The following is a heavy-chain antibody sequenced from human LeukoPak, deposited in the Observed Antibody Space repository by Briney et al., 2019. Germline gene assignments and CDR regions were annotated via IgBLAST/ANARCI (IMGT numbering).Heavy chain of an antibody. J-gene: IGHJ4*02. CDR2: INHSGST. CDR1: GGSFSGYY. CDR3: ARIGYSSGWLFDY. Sequence: PETLSLTCAVYGGSFSGYYWSWIRQPPGKGLEWIGEINHSGSTNYNPSLKSRVTISVDTSKNQFSLKLSSVTAADTAVYYCARIGYSSGWLFDYWGQGTLVTVSS. V-gene: IGHV4-34*01. D-gene: IGHD6-19*01.